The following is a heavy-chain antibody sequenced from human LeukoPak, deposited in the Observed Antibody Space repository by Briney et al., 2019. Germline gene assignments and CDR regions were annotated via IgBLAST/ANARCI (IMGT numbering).Heavy chain of an antibody. CDR1: GFTFSNYG. D-gene: IGHD6-13*01. CDR2: ISYDGSAE. V-gene: IGHV3-30*18. CDR3: AKELTRGSSWYEYY. Sequence: GGSLSLTGAASGFTFSNYGMHWVRQAPGKGLEWVAVISYDGSAEYYADSVKGRFAIYRDNSRNTLYLQMNSLRPEDTAVYYCAKELTRGSSWYEYYWGQVTLVTVSS. J-gene: IGHJ4*02.